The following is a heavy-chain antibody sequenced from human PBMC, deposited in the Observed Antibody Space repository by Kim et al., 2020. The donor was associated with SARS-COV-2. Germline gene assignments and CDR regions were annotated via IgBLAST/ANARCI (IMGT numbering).Heavy chain of an antibody. D-gene: IGHD3-3*01. J-gene: IGHJ4*02. Sequence: SLKSRVTISVDTSKNQFSLKLSSVTAADTAVYYCARAPRGIFGVVTYFDYWGQGTLVTVSS. V-gene: IGHV4-59*01. CDR3: ARAPRGIFGVVTYFDY.